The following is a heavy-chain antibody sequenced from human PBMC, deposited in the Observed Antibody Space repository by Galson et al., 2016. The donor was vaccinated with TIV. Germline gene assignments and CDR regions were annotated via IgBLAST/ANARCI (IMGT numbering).Heavy chain of an antibody. CDR1: GDSVSSDTYY. J-gene: IGHJ4*02. Sequence: ETLSLTCTVSGDSVSSDTYYWTWIRQPPGKGLEWIGYVFHSGATNYNPSLKSRLTISVDTSKNQFSLKLTSVTAADTALYFCARETYHFDKSGYFFDYWGQGRLVTVSS. D-gene: IGHD3-22*01. CDR2: VFHSGAT. V-gene: IGHV4-61*01. CDR3: ARETYHFDKSGYFFDY.